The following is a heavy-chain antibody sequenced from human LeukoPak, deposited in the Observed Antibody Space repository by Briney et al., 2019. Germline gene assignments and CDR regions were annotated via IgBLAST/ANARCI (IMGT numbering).Heavy chain of an antibody. CDR2: IWFDGRNK. Sequence: PGRSLRLSCAASGFTFSSYGMHWVRQAPGKGLEWVSVIWFDGRNKYYADSVRGRFTISRDNSKNTLYLQINSLRAEDTAVYFCARDLYRKAFYYMDVWGKGTTVTVSS. CDR3: ARDLYRKAFYYMDV. D-gene: IGHD1-14*01. V-gene: IGHV3-33*01. CDR1: GFTFSSYG. J-gene: IGHJ6*03.